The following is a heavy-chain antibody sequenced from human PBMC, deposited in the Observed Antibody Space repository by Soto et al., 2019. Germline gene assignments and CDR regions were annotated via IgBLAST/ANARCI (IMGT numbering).Heavy chain of an antibody. CDR1: GYSFTIYW. CDR3: ARRYCTSSTCYVDY. Sequence: PRESLKISCKGSGYSFTIYWIGWVRQMPGKGLEWMGIIYPGDSDTRYSPSFEGQVAISADRSISTAYLQWSSLKTSDTAMYFCARRYCTSSTCYVDYWGQGTLVTVSS. D-gene: IGHD2-2*01. CDR2: IYPGDSDT. J-gene: IGHJ4*02. V-gene: IGHV5-51*01.